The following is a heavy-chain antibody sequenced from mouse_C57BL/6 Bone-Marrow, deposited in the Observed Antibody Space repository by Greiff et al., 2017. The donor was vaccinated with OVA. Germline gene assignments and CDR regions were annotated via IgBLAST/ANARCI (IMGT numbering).Heavy chain of an antibody. CDR1: GYAFSSSW. CDR2: IYPGDGDT. V-gene: IGHV1-82*01. CDR3: ANLASYAMDY. D-gene: IGHD6-1*01. J-gene: IGHJ4*01. Sequence: QVQLQQSGPELVKPGASVKISCKASGYAFSSSWMNWVKQRPGTGLEWIGRIYPGDGDTNYNGKFKGKATLTADKSSSTAYMQLSSLTSEDSGVYFCANLASYAMDYWGQGTSVTVSS.